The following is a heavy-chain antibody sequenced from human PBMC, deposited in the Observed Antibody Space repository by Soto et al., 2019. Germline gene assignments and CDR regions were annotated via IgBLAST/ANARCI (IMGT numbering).Heavy chain of an antibody. Sequence: PGGSLRLSCAASGFTFSSYAMHWVRQAPGKGLEWVAVISYDGSNKYYADSVKGRFTISRDNSKNTLYLQMNSLRAEDTAVYYCARGSAPPSITIFGVAYFDYWGQGTLVTVSS. D-gene: IGHD3-3*01. CDR1: GFTFSSYA. CDR3: ARGSAPPSITIFGVAYFDY. J-gene: IGHJ4*02. CDR2: ISYDGSNK. V-gene: IGHV3-30-3*01.